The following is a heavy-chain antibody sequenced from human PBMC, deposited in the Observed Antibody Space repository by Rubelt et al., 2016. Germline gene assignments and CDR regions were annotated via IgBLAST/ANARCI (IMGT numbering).Heavy chain of an antibody. D-gene: IGHD5-18*01. J-gene: IGHJ4*02. V-gene: IGHV1-18*01. CDR3: ARESRYSYGEPHDY. Sequence: NYAQKLQGRVTMTTDTSTSTAYMELRSLRSDDTAVYYCARESRYSYGEPHDYWGQGTLVTVSS.